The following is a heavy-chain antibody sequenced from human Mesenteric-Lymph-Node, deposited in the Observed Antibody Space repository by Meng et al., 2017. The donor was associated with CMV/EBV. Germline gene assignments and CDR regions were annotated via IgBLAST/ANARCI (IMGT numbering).Heavy chain of an antibody. J-gene: IGHJ6*02. CDR3: AKSSEVGASHYYGMDV. V-gene: IGHV3-23*01. CDR2: ISGSGGTT. CDR1: GFTFNTYA. Sequence: GESLKISCAASGFTFNTYAMSWVHQAPGKGLEWVSAISGSGGTTYYADSVKGRFTISRDNSKNTLYLQMNSLRAEDTAVYYCAKSSEVGASHYYGMDVWGQGTTVTVSS. D-gene: IGHD1-26*01.